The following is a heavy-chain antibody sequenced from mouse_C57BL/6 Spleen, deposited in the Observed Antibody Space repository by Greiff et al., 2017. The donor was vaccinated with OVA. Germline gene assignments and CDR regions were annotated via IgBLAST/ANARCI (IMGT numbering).Heavy chain of an antibody. D-gene: IGHD2-4*01. V-gene: IGHV1-82*01. CDR3: AREGDYDENTWFAY. Sequence: QVQLQQSGPELVKPGASVKISCKASGYAFSSSWMNWVKQRPGKGLEWIGRIYPGDGDTNYNGKFKGKATLTADKSSSTAYMQLSSLTSEDSAVYVCAREGDYDENTWFAYWGQGTLVTVSA. CDR2: IYPGDGDT. J-gene: IGHJ3*01. CDR1: GYAFSSSW.